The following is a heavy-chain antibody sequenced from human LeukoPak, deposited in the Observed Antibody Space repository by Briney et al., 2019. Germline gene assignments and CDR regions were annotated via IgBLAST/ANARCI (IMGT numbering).Heavy chain of an antibody. Sequence: GESLRLSCVASGFTLSSYEKNWVRQAPGKGLDWVSYISSSGSTIYYADSVKGRFTISRDNAKNSLYLQMNSLRAEDTAVYYCERARETGGSGYNYGYDYWGQGTLVTVSS. J-gene: IGHJ4*02. D-gene: IGHD5-18*01. V-gene: IGHV3-48*03. CDR2: ISSSGSTI. CDR3: ERARETGGSGYNYGYDY. CDR1: GFTLSSYE.